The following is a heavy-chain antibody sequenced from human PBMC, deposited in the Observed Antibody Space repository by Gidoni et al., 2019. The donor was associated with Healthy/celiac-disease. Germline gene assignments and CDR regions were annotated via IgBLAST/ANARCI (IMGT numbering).Heavy chain of an antibody. D-gene: IGHD2-21*02. J-gene: IGHJ6*03. V-gene: IGHV4-30-4*01. CDR3: AREGDLAVYMDV. CDR2: IYYSGST. CDR1: GRSISSGDYY. Sequence: QVLLQESGPGLVQPSQILSLTCTVSGRSISSGDYYGSGIRQHPGKGMKWIGYIYYSGSTYYNPSRKSRVTISVDTSKNQFSLKLSSVTAADTAVYYCAREGDLAVYMDVWGKGTTVTVSS.